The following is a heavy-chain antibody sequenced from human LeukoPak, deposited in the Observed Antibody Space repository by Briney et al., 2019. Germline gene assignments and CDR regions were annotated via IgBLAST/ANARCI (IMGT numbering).Heavy chain of an antibody. V-gene: IGHV3-48*01. CDR1: GFTFSSYS. Sequence: GGSLRLSCAASGFTFSSYSMNWVRQAPGKGLEWVSYISSSSSTIYYADSVKGRFTISRDNAKNSLYLQMNSLRAEDTAIYYCARSQTLGPTAADHGYWGQGTLVTVSS. CDR3: ARSQTLGPTAADHGY. D-gene: IGHD1-1*01. J-gene: IGHJ4*02. CDR2: ISSSSSTI.